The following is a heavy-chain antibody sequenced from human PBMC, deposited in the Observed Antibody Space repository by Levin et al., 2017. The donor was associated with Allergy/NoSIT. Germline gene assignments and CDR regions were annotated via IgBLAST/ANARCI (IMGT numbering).Heavy chain of an antibody. V-gene: IGHV4-31*03. CDR3: ARSLYGDTGLFDY. Sequence: SETLSLTCTVSGGSISSGGYYWSWIRQHPGKGLEWIGYIYYSGSTYYNPSLKSRVTISVDTSKNQFSLKLSSVTAADTAVYYCARSLYGDTGLFDYWGQGTLVTVSS. D-gene: IGHD4-17*01. CDR2: IYYSGST. J-gene: IGHJ4*02. CDR1: GGSISSGGYY.